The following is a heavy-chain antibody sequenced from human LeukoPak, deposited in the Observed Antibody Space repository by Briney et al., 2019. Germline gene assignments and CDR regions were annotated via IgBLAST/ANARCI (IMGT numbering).Heavy chain of an antibody. V-gene: IGHV1-69*06. Sequence: ASVKVSFKGSGGTFISYAISGVGQARGQGGEGMGGIIHMFGTANYAQKFRGRVTITADKDTRTAYMELSSLRSEDTAVYYCARVGYAAYSSGWLDLWGQGTLVTVSS. CDR1: GGTFISYA. J-gene: IGHJ5*02. CDR2: IIHMFGTA. D-gene: IGHD6-19*01. CDR3: ARVGYAAYSSGWLDL.